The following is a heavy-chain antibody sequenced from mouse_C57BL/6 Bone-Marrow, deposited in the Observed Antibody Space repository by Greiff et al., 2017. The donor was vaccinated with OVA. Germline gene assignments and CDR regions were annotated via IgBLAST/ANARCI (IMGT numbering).Heavy chain of an antibody. Sequence: EVKLVESGGGLVQPGGSMKLSCVASGFTFSNYWMNWVRQSPEKGLEWVAQIRLKSDNYATHYAESVKGRFTISRDDSKSSVYLQMNNLRAEDTGIYYCTSLLTGFAYWGQGTLVTVSA. CDR3: TSLLTGFAY. J-gene: IGHJ3*01. D-gene: IGHD4-1*01. CDR1: GFTFSNYW. CDR2: IRLKSDNYAT. V-gene: IGHV6-3*01.